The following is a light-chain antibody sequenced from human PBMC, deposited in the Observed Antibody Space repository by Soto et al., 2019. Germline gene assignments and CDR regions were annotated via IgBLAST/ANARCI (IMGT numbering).Light chain of an antibody. CDR2: GAS. CDR3: QQVNSLPIT. Sequence: DIQMTQSPSSVSASVGDRVTITCRASQGIGDSLAWYQQKPGKAPKVLIYGASTLQGGVPSRFSGSGSGTDFTLTISSLQPEDCATYYCQQVNSLPITFGQGTRLEIK. CDR1: QGIGDS. J-gene: IGKJ5*01. V-gene: IGKV1-12*01.